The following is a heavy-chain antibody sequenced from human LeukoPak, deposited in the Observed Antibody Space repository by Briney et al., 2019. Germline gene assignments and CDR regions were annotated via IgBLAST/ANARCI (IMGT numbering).Heavy chain of an antibody. V-gene: IGHV4-34*01. CDR2: INHSGST. D-gene: IGHD3-10*01. CDR1: GGSFSGYY. Sequence: SETLSLTCAVYGGSFSGYYWSWIRQPPGKGLEWIGEINHSGSTNYNPSLKSRVTISVDTSKNQFSLKLSSVTAADTAVYYCARFRTGAFWVGNYMDVWGKGTTVTVSS. CDR3: ARFRTGAFWVGNYMDV. J-gene: IGHJ6*03.